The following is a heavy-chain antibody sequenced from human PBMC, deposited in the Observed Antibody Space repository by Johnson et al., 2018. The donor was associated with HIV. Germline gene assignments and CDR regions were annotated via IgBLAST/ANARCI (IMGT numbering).Heavy chain of an antibody. V-gene: IGHV3-30*02. CDR3: AKGYSSSWYLDVFDL. CDR1: GFTVSSYG. D-gene: IGHD6-13*01. CDR2: IRYDGSNK. Sequence: QVQLMESGGGLVQPGGSLRLSCAASGFTVSSYGMHWVRQAPGKGLEWVAFIRYDGSNKYYADSVKGRFTISRDNSKNTLYLQMNRLGAEDTALYYCAKGYSSSWYLDVFDLWGQGTMVTVSS. J-gene: IGHJ3*01.